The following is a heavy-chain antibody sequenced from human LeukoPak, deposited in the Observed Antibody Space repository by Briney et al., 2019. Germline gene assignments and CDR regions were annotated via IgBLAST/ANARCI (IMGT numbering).Heavy chain of an antibody. CDR2: ILYDGSNK. CDR1: GFTFSSNG. V-gene: IGHV3-30*03. CDR3: TGSFGVLSFFDY. Sequence: GGSLRLSCATSGFTFSSNGMHWVRQAPGKGLEWVAVILYDGSNKYYADSVKGRFTISRDNSKNTLYLQMNSLRAEDTAVYYCTGSFGVLSFFDYWGQGTLATVSS. J-gene: IGHJ4*02. D-gene: IGHD3-10*01.